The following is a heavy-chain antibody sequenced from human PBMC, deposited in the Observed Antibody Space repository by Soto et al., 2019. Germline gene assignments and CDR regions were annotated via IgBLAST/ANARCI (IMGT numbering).Heavy chain of an antibody. CDR1: GYTFTNCG. Sequence: GASVKVSCKASGYTFTNCGVHWVRQAPGQRLEWMGWINPGNGDTKYSQNFQGRVTITGDTSTSTAYMELSSVTAADTAVYYCARGRLRFLEWFEYFQHWGQGTLVTVSS. J-gene: IGHJ1*01. D-gene: IGHD3-3*01. CDR2: INPGNGDT. V-gene: IGHV1-3*01. CDR3: ARGRLRFLEWFEYFQH.